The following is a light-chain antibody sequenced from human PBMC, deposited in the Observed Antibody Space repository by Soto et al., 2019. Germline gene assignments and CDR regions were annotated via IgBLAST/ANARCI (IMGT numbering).Light chain of an antibody. CDR3: QQRSKWPPAVYT. Sequence: EIVLTQSPATLSLSPGERATLFCRASQSVSSYFAWYQQKPGQAPRLLIYDATNRATGIQARFSRSESETVFTHTISRLEPEDFAVYYCQQRSKWPPAVYTFGQGTKLEIK. CDR1: QSVSSY. J-gene: IGKJ2*01. V-gene: IGKV3-11*01. CDR2: DAT.